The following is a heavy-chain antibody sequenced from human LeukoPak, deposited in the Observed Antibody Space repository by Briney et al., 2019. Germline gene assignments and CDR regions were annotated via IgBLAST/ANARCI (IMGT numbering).Heavy chain of an antibody. CDR2: ISGSGGST. CDR3: AKDDDIRPDY. Sequence: PGGSLRLSCAASGFTFSSYAMSWVRQAPGKGLEWVSAISGSGGSTYYADFVKGRFTISRDNSKNTLSLQMNSLRAEDTAVYYCAKDDDIRPDYWGQGTLVTVSS. CDR1: GFTFSSYA. J-gene: IGHJ4*02. D-gene: IGHD3-9*01. V-gene: IGHV3-23*01.